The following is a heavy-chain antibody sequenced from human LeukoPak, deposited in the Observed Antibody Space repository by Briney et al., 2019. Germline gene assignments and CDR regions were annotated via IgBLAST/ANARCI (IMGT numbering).Heavy chain of an antibody. D-gene: IGHD6-19*01. CDR3: ASGGWYDAFDI. CDR1: GFSFRSYA. Sequence: GGSLRLSCAASGFSFRSYAMSWIRQAPGKGPEWVSAISGSGGRTYYADSVKGRFTISRDNSKNTLYLQMNSLRAEDTAVYYCASGGWYDAFDIWGQGTMVTVSS. CDR2: ISGSGGRT. V-gene: IGHV3-23*01. J-gene: IGHJ3*02.